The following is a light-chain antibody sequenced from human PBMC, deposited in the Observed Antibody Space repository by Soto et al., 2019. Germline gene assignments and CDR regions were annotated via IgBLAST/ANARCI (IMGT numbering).Light chain of an antibody. Sequence: QSVLTQPPSVSGAPGQRVTISCTGSSSNIGAGYDVHWYQQLPGTAPKLPIYGNSNRPSGVPDRFSGSKSGTSASLAITGLQAEDEADYYCQSYDSSPRVVFGGGTKVTVL. V-gene: IGLV1-40*01. CDR3: QSYDSSPRVV. J-gene: IGLJ2*01. CDR2: GNS. CDR1: SSNIGAGYD.